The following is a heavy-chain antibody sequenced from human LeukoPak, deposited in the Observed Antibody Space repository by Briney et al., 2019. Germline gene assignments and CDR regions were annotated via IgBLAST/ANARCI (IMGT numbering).Heavy chain of an antibody. D-gene: IGHD3-22*01. CDR2: IIPIFGTA. CDR3: AREFRPAYYYDSSGSDAFDI. CDR1: GGTFSSYA. Sequence: ASVKVSCKASGGTFSSYAISWVRQAPGQGLEWMGGIIPIFGTANYAQKFQGRVTITADKSTSTAYMELSSLRSEDTAVYYCAREFRPAYYYDSSGSDAFDIWGQGTMVTVSS. V-gene: IGHV1-69*06. J-gene: IGHJ3*02.